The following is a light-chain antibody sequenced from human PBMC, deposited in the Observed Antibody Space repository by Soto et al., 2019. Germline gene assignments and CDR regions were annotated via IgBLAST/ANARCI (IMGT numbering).Light chain of an antibody. J-gene: IGKJ2*01. V-gene: IGKV1-5*03. CDR1: QGISSC. CDR2: KAS. CDR3: QDYYSYPYT. Sequence: DIQMTQSPSTLSASVGDRVTITCRASQGISSCLAWYQQKPGKAPKLLIYKASSLESGVPSRFSGSGSGTEFTLTISSLPPDDFAAYYCQDYYSYPYTFGQGTKLEIK.